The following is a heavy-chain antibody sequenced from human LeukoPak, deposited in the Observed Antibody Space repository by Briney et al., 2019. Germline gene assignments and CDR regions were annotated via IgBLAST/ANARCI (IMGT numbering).Heavy chain of an antibody. D-gene: IGHD4-11*01. Sequence: SETLSLTCTVSGGSISSGDYYWSWIRQPPGKGLEWIEYIYYSGSTYYNPSLKSRFTISVDTSKNQFSLKLSSVTAADTAVYYCAREGGDSNSDYFDYWGQGTLVTVSS. CDR1: GGSISSGDYY. J-gene: IGHJ4*02. CDR2: IYYSGST. V-gene: IGHV4-30-4*08. CDR3: AREGGDSNSDYFDY.